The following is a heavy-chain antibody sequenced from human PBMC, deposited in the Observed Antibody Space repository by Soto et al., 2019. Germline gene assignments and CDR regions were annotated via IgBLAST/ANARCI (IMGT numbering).Heavy chain of an antibody. D-gene: IGHD1-7*01. J-gene: IGHJ4*02. Sequence: EVQLVESGGGLVQPGGSLRLSCAVSGFTFSGYWMHWVRQAPGKWLVWVSRIHSDGRTTNYADSVKGRFTISRDNGKDTLYLHMDILRAEDTAVYYCASAKIGNYFQVYWGQGALITVSS. V-gene: IGHV3-74*01. CDR2: IHSDGRTT. CDR3: ASAKIGNYFQVY. CDR1: GFTFSGYW.